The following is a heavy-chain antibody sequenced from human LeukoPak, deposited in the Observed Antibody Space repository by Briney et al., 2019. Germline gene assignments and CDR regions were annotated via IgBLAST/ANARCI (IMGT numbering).Heavy chain of an antibody. V-gene: IGHV4-59*01. CDR2: IYYSGST. J-gene: IGHJ2*01. CDR3: AYSGTPWYFDL. CDR1: GGSISSYY. Sequence: SETLSLTCTVSGGSISSYYWSWIRQPPGKGLEWIGYIYYSGSTNYNPSLKSRVTISVDTSKNQFSLKLGSVTAADTAVYYCAYSGTPWYFDLWGRGTLVTASS. D-gene: IGHD1-26*01.